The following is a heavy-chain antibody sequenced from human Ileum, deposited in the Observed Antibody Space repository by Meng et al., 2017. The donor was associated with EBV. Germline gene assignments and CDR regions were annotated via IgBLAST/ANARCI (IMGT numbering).Heavy chain of an antibody. CDR2: ISSRSSTI. J-gene: IGHJ4*02. Sequence: QVQLVESGGXXXXPXXALXLSCGASGFTFSDYYMAWVRQSPGKGLEWVSYISSRSSTIYYADSVKGRFTISRDNAHNSLHLQMNSLRAEDTAVYYCAREMSTITCFDYWGQGTLVTVSS. V-gene: IGHV3-11*01. D-gene: IGHD5-24*01. CDR1: GFTFSDYY. CDR3: AREMSTITCFDY.